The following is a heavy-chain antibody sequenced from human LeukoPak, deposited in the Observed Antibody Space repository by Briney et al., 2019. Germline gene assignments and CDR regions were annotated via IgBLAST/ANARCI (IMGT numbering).Heavy chain of an antibody. CDR1: GFTFSSYA. CDR2: ISGSGGST. D-gene: IGHD6-19*01. V-gene: IGHV3-23*01. CDR3: VGGGWYDLGWFDP. J-gene: IGHJ5*02. Sequence: GGSLRLSCAASGFTFSSYAMSWVRQAPEKGLEWVSAISGSGGSTYYADSVKGRFTISRDNSKNTLYLQMNSLRAEDTAVYYCVGGGWYDLGWFDPWGQGTLVTVSS.